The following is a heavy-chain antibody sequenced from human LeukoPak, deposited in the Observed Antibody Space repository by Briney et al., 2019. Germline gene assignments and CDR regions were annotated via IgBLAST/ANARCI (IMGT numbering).Heavy chain of an antibody. D-gene: IGHD6-13*01. J-gene: IGHJ4*02. V-gene: IGHV4-59*08. CDR1: GGSISSYY. CDR3: ARWGIAAAGPSFDY. Sequence: SETLSLTRTVSGGSISSYYWSWIRQPPGKGLEWIGYIYYSGSTNYNPSLKSRVTISVDTSKNQFSLKLSSVTAADTAVYYCARWGIAAAGPSFDYWGQGTLVTVSS. CDR2: IYYSGST.